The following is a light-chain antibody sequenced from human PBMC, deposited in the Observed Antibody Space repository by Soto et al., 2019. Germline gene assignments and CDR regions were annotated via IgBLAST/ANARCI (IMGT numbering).Light chain of an antibody. J-gene: IGLJ2*01. Sequence: QSVLTQPASVSRSPGQSITVSCTGTSSDVGSYNLVSWYQQHPGKAPKLMIYEVSKRPSGVSNRFSGSKSGNTASLTISGLQAEDEADYYCCSYAGSVVFGGGTKLTVL. CDR2: EVS. V-gene: IGLV2-23*02. CDR1: SSDVGSYNL. CDR3: CSYAGSVV.